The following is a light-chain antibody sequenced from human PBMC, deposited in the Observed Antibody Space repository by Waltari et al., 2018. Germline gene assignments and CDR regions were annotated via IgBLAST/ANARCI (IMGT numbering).Light chain of an antibody. Sequence: QSALTQPPSASGSPGQSVTISCTGTSSDIGSANYFSWYQQHPGKAPKPIIAEVYQRPPGVPDGFSGSKAGNPASLTVAGLQAEDEADYFCNSYAGNNSYVFGTGTKVTVL. J-gene: IGLJ1*01. CDR2: EVY. V-gene: IGLV2-8*01. CDR3: NSYAGNNSYV. CDR1: SSDIGSANY.